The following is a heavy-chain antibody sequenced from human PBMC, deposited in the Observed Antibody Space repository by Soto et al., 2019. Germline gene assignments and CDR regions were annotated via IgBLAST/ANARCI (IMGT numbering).Heavy chain of an antibody. J-gene: IGHJ4*02. CDR3: AHRPSGWFLFDY. CDR1: GFSLSTSGVG. Sequence: QITLKESGPTLVKPTQTLTLTYTFSGFSLSTSGVGVGWIRQSPGKALQWLALIYWNGDKRYNPSLKTRLTITKDTSKNPVVLTLTHMDPVDTATYYCAHRPSGWFLFDYWGQGTLVTVSS. V-gene: IGHV2-5*01. D-gene: IGHD6-19*01. CDR2: IYWNGDK.